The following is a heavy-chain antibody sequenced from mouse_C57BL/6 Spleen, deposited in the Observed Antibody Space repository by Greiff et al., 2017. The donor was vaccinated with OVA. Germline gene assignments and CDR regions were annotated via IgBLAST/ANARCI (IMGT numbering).Heavy chain of an antibody. V-gene: IGHV1-64*01. D-gene: IGHD2-4*01. Sequence: QVQLQQPGAELVKPGASVKLSCTASGYTFTSYWMHWVKQRPGQGLEWIGMIHPNSGSTNYNEKFKSKATLTVDKSSSTAYMQLSSLTSEDSAVYYCARDLPMSTPYAMDYWGQGTSVTVSS. CDR2: IHPNSGST. J-gene: IGHJ4*01. CDR3: ARDLPMSTPYAMDY. CDR1: GYTFTSYW.